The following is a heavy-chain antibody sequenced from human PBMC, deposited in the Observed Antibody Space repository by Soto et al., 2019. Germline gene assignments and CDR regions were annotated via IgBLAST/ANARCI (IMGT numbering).Heavy chain of an antibody. J-gene: IGHJ5*02. Sequence: SETLSLTCTVSGGSISSGGYYWNWICQHPGKGLEWIGYIYYSGSTNYNPSLKSRVTISVDTSKNQFSLKLSSVTAADTAVYYCTRRAAAGRHWFDPRGQGTLVTVSS. D-gene: IGHD6-13*01. CDR3: TRRAAAGRHWFDP. V-gene: IGHV4-61*08. CDR1: GGSISSGGYY. CDR2: IYYSGST.